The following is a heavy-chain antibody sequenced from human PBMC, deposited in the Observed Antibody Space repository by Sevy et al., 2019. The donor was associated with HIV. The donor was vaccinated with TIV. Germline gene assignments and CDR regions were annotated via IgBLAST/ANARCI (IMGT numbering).Heavy chain of an antibody. CDR1: GYTLTKLS. CDR2: FDPEEGET. V-gene: IGHV1-24*01. J-gene: IGHJ4*02. Sequence: ASVKVSCKVSGYTLTKLSMHWVRQAPGKGLEWMGRFDPEEGETIFAQKFQGRVTMTEDTSTDTAYMELSSLRSEDTAVYYCAAAREYYEDSSGYLDYWGQGTLVTVSS. D-gene: IGHD3-22*01. CDR3: AAAREYYEDSSGYLDY.